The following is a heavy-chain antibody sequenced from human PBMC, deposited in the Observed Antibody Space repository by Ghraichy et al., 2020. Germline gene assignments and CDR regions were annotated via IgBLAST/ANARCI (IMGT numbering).Heavy chain of an antibody. V-gene: IGHV3-30*18. D-gene: IGHD2-21*02. J-gene: IGHJ4*02. Sequence: GGSLRLSCAASGFTFSSYGMHWVRQAPGKGLEWVAVISYDGSNKYYADSVKGRFTISRDNSKNTLYLQMNSLRAEDTAVYYCAKSSPRLGVTAINPYFDYWGQGTLVTVSS. CDR3: AKSSPRLGVTAINPYFDY. CDR1: GFTFSSYG. CDR2: ISYDGSNK.